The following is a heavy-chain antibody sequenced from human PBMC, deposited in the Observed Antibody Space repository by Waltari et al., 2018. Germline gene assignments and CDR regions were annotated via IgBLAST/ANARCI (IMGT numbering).Heavy chain of an antibody. CDR1: GGSISSSSYY. V-gene: IGHV4-39*07. CDR3: ARDRTQGGAFDI. J-gene: IGHJ3*02. Sequence: QLQLQESGPGLVKPSETLSLTCTVSGGSISSSSYYWGWIRQPPGKGLEWIGSIYYSGSTYYNPSLKSRVTISVDTSKNQFSLKLSAVTAADTAVYFCARDRTQGGAFDIWGQGTMVTVSS. CDR2: IYYSGST.